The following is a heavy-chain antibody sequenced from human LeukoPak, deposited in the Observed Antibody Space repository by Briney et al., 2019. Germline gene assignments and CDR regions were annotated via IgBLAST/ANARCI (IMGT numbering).Heavy chain of an antibody. D-gene: IGHD3-10*01. Sequence: SETLSLTCAVYGGSFSGYYWSWIRQPPGKGLEWIGEINHSGSTNYNPSLKSRVTISVDTSKNQFSLKLSSVTAADTAVYYCASLRGITMVRGVIWGFDYWGQGTLVTVSS. CDR3: ASLRGITMVRGVIWGFDY. CDR2: INHSGST. CDR1: GGSFSGYY. V-gene: IGHV4-34*01. J-gene: IGHJ4*02.